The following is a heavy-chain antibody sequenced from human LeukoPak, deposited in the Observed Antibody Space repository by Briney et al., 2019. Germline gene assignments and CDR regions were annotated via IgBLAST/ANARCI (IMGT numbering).Heavy chain of an antibody. CDR2: ITNDGSST. CDR1: GLTFSSHW. J-gene: IGHJ4*02. Sequence: GSLRLSCAASGLTFSSHWMHWVRQAPGKGLVWVSRITNDGSSTTYADSVKGRFTISRDSSKNTLYLQMNSLRAEDTAVYYCARSPTGPTDYWGQGTLVTVSS. V-gene: IGHV3-74*01. CDR3: ARSPTGPTDY. D-gene: IGHD1-7*01.